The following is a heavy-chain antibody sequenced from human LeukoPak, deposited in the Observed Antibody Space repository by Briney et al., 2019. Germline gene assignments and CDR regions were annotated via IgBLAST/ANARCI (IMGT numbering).Heavy chain of an antibody. V-gene: IGHV1-8*01. CDR1: GYNFINHD. CDR3: ARGRASDYPHPESYT. D-gene: IGHD3-22*01. Sequence: ASVKVSCKASGYNFINHDIHWVRQAAGRGLEWMGWMNPNSGTAAYAQKFEGRVTMTRDTSINTAYMELRSLRSAVAAVYFCARGRASDYPHPESYTWGPGTLVTVST. CDR2: MNPNSGTA. J-gene: IGHJ5*02.